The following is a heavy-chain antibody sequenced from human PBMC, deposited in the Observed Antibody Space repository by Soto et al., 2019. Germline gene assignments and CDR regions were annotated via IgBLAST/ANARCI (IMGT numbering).Heavy chain of an antibody. J-gene: IGHJ4*02. D-gene: IGHD6-13*01. CDR1: GYRFGFYG. Sequence: SVKVSCKAYGYRFGFYGISWVRQAPGQGLEWMGGIIPIFGTANYAQKFQGRVTITADESTSTAYMELSSLRSEDTAVYYCAGTGIAAAMTRFDYWGQGTLVTVSS. CDR2: IIPIFGTA. CDR3: AGTGIAAAMTRFDY. V-gene: IGHV1-69*13.